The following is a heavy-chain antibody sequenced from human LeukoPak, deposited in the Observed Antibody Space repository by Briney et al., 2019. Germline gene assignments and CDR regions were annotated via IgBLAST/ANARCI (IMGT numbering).Heavy chain of an antibody. CDR1: GGSISSYY. D-gene: IGHD3-22*01. V-gene: IGHV4-4*07. Sequence: SETLSLTCTVYGGSISSYYWSWIRQPAGKGLEWIGRIYTSGSTNYNPSLKSRVTMSVDTSKNQFSLKLSSVTAADTAVYYCARGGGSIFDSSGYPDYWGQGTLVTVSS. CDR3: ARGGGSIFDSSGYPDY. J-gene: IGHJ4*02. CDR2: IYTSGST.